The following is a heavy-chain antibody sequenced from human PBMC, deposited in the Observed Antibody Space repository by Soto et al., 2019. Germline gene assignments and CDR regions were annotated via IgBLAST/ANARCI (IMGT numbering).Heavy chain of an antibody. J-gene: IGHJ6*02. CDR1: GFTFSNGW. CDR2: IKTNIDGGRI. CDR3: TTSSVTDFYYYGMEV. Sequence: EVHLVESGGGLVKPGGSLRLSCEGSGFTFSNGWMTWVRQAPGKGLEWVGRIKTNIDGGRIDYAAPVKGRFTISRDDSKNTLYLQMNSLKTEDTGVYYCTTSSVTDFYYYGMEVWGLGTTVTVSS. V-gene: IGHV3-15*05. D-gene: IGHD6-6*01.